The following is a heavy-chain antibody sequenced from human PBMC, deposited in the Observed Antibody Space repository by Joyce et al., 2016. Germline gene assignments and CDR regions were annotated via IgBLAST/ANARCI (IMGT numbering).Heavy chain of an antibody. CDR2: ISWNNGGI. V-gene: IGHV3-9*01. CDR3: VRVHGYSYGYFDY. J-gene: IGHJ4*02. CDR1: GFTFDDYA. Sequence: EVQLVESGRGLVQPGRSLRLSCAASGFTFDDYAMFWVRQAPGKGLVWVSGISWNNGGIAYADSVKGRFTISRDNAKNSLYLQMDSLRAEDTALYYCVRVHGYSYGYFDYWGQGTLVTVSS. D-gene: IGHD5-12*01.